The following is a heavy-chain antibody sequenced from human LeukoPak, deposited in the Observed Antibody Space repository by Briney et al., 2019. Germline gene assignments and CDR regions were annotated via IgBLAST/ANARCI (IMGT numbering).Heavy chain of an antibody. CDR3: VREIGRPKTFYFDS. CDR1: GFVFSRDN. Sequence: GGSLRLSCTASGFVFSRDNMNWVRQAPGKGLEWVSHISENIYHADSVKGRFTISRDNAKNSLYLQMSNLRAEDTAMYYCVREIGRPKTFYFDSWGPGTLVIVSS. J-gene: IGHJ4*02. CDR2: ISENI. V-gene: IGHV3-69-1*01.